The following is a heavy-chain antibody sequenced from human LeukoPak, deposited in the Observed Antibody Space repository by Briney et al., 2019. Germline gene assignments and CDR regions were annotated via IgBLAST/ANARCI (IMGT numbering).Heavy chain of an antibody. V-gene: IGHV4-61*02. D-gene: IGHD3-22*01. CDR1: GGSISSGSYY. CDR3: ARDIERLYYYDRT. J-gene: IGHJ5*02. CDR2: IYTSGST. Sequence: PSETLSLTCTVSGGSISSGSYYWSWIRQPAGKGLEWIGRIYTSGSTNYNPSLKSRVTISVDTSKNQFSLKLSSVTAADTAVYYCARDIERLYYYDRTWGQGTLITVSS.